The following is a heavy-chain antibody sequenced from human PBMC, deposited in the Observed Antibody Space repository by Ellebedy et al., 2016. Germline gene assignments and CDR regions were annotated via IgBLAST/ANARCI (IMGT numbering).Heavy chain of an antibody. D-gene: IGHD2-8*02. J-gene: IGHJ6*02. CDR2: ITWDSRII. Sequence: GGSLRLSXATPGFSFDDYSMHWVRQGPGTGLEWVSGITWDSRIIGYAASVKGRFTISRDNAKNSLYLQMNSLRTEDTALYYCVKDWGYCAGGSCNGKFYYFYGMDVWGQGTTVTVSS. CDR3: VKDWGYCAGGSCNGKFYYFYGMDV. V-gene: IGHV3-9*01. CDR1: GFSFDDYS.